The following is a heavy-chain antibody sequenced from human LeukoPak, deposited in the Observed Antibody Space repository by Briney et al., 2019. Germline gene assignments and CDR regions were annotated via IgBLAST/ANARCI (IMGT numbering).Heavy chain of an antibody. D-gene: IGHD5-18*01. J-gene: IGHJ4*02. CDR2: ISSSSSYI. V-gene: IGHV3-21*01. CDR1: GFTFSSYW. Sequence: GGSLRLSCAASGFTFSSYWMSWVRQAPGKGLERVSSISSSSSYIYYADSVKGRFTISRDNAKNSLYLQMNSLRAEDTAVYYCARVSGYSYGSFDYWGQGTLVTVSS. CDR3: ARVSGYSYGSFDY.